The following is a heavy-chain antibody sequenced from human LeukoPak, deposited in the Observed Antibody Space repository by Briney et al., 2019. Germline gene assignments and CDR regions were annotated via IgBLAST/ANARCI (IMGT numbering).Heavy chain of an antibody. D-gene: IGHD3-22*01. V-gene: IGHV3-30*18. CDR3: AKGADTMIVVVTHPLDY. Sequence: PGGSLRLSCAASGFSVSSNYMNWVRQAPGKGLEWVAVISYDGSNKYYADSVKGRFTISRDNSKNTLYLQMNSLRAEDTAVYYCAKGADTMIVVVTHPLDYWGQGTLVTVSS. J-gene: IGHJ4*02. CDR1: GFSVSSNY. CDR2: ISYDGSNK.